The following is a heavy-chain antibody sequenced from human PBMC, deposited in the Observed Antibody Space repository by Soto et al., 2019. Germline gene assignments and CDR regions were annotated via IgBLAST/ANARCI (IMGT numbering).Heavy chain of an antibody. CDR1: GFSLSTTGVG. J-gene: IGHJ4*02. CDR3: AHATPVTTGGHY. Sequence: QITLKESGPTLVKPTQTLTLTCTFSGFSLSTTGVGVGWIRQPPGKALEWLALIYWDDDKRYSPSLKSRLTTTNDTSKNQVVLTMTNMDPIDTATYYCAHATPVTTGGHYWGQGTLVTVSS. CDR2: IYWDDDK. V-gene: IGHV2-5*02. D-gene: IGHD4-17*01.